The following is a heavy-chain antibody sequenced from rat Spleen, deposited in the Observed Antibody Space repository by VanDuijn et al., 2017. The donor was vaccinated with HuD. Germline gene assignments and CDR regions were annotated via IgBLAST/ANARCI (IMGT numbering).Heavy chain of an antibody. J-gene: IGHJ4*01. D-gene: IGHD1-11*01. CDR3: ARHVRVASGVMDA. Sequence: QVQLKESGPGLVQPSQTLSLTCTVSGFSLTSYHISWVRQPPGKSLVWMGIIWAGGGTNYNSAVQSRLSISRDTSKSQVFIKMNSLQPEDTGTYYCARHVRVASGVMDAWGQGASVTVSS. V-gene: IGHV2-72*01. CDR1: GFSLTSYH. CDR2: IWAGGGT.